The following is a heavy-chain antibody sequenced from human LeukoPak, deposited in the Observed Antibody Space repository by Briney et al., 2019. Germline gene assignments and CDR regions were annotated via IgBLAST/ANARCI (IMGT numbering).Heavy chain of an antibody. CDR3: ARGPKRSHDYGWGSYRRDGGWFDP. Sequence: PSETLSLTCSVSGGSLSPYYWSWIRQPPGKGLEWIGEINHSGSTNYNPSLKSRVTISVDTSKNQFSLKLSSVTAADTAVYYCARGPKRSHDYGWGSYRRDGGWFDPWGQGTLVTVSS. V-gene: IGHV4-34*01. CDR2: INHSGST. CDR1: GGSLSPYY. J-gene: IGHJ5*02. D-gene: IGHD3-16*02.